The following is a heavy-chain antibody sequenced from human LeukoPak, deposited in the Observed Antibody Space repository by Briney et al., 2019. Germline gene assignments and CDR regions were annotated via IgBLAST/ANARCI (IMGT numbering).Heavy chain of an antibody. CDR3: ARDPQGAYYYGSGSYLGVAFDI. Sequence: GRSLRLSCAASGFTFSSYAMHWVRQAPGKGLEWVAVISYDGSNKYYADSVKGRFTISRDNSKNTLYLQMNSLRAEDTAVYYCARDPQGAYYYGSGSYLGVAFDIWGQGTMVTVSS. D-gene: IGHD3-10*01. V-gene: IGHV3-30-3*01. CDR2: ISYDGSNK. CDR1: GFTFSSYA. J-gene: IGHJ3*02.